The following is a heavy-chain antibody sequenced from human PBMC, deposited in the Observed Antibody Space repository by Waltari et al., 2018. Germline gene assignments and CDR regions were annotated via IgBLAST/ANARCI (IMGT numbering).Heavy chain of an antibody. Sequence: QVQLQESGPGLVQPSETLSLTCTVSGGSISSYYRSWIRQPPGKGLEWIGYIYYSGSTNYNPSLKSRVTISVDTSKNQFSLKLSSVTAADTAVYYCARDRQTVTTNYYYYMDVWGKGTTVTVSS. CDR3: ARDRQTVTTNYYYYMDV. V-gene: IGHV4-59*01. J-gene: IGHJ6*03. CDR1: GGSISSYY. CDR2: IYYSGST. D-gene: IGHD4-17*01.